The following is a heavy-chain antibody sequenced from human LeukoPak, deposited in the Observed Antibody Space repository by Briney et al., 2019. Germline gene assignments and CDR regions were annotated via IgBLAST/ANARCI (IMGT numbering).Heavy chain of an antibody. CDR1: GFTFSSYA. D-gene: IGHD4-17*01. J-gene: IGHJ4*02. Sequence: GGSRRLSCAASGFTFSSYAMHWGRQAPGKGLGWVAVISYDGSNKYYADSVKGRFTISRDNSKNTLYLQMNSLRAEDTAVYYCARGPDYGDYVYWGQGTLVTVSS. CDR2: ISYDGSNK. CDR3: ARGPDYGDYVY. V-gene: IGHV3-30*04.